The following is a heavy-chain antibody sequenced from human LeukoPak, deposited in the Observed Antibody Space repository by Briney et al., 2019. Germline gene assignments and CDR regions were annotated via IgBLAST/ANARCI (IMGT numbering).Heavy chain of an antibody. J-gene: IGHJ4*02. Sequence: GEPLNISCKGSGYTFTSSWIGWVRQMPGKGLEWMGIIYPGDSDTRYSPSFQGQVTISADKSIRTAYLQWSSLKASDTAIFYCARGDGYSRFDDWGQGTLVTVSS. V-gene: IGHV5-51*01. D-gene: IGHD5-24*01. CDR1: GYTFTSSW. CDR2: IYPGDSDT. CDR3: ARGDGYSRFDD.